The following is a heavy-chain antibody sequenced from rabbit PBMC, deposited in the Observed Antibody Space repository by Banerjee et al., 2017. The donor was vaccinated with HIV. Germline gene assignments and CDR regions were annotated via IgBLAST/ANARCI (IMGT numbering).Heavy chain of an antibody. Sequence: QEQLVESGGGLVQPGGSLKLSSKASGFDFSTYGVNWVRQAPGKGLEWIGYITYGGSAYYASWVNGRFTISKTSSTTVTLQMTSLTAADTATYFCTRDFTGVIGWNFNLWGPGTLVTVS. CDR3: TRDFTGVIGWNFNL. J-gene: IGHJ4*01. V-gene: IGHV1S39*01. CDR1: GFDFSTYG. D-gene: IGHD7-1*01. CDR2: ITYGGSA.